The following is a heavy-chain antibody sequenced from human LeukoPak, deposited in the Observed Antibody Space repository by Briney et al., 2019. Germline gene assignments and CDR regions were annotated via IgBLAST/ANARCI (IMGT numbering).Heavy chain of an antibody. D-gene: IGHD1-26*01. CDR1: GYTFTRYY. CDR3: AREEAVGAKFRHAFDI. V-gene: IGHV1-46*01. Sequence: ASVKVSCKASGYTFTRYYMHWVRHAPGQGLEWMGRINPSGGSTSYAQKFQGRVTMTRDTSTSTVYMELSSLRSEDTAVYYCAREEAVGAKFRHAFDIWGQGTMVTVSS. J-gene: IGHJ3*02. CDR2: INPSGGST.